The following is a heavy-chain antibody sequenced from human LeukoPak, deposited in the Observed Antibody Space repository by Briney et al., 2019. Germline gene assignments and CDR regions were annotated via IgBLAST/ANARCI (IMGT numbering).Heavy chain of an antibody. J-gene: IGHJ4*02. Sequence: PSETLSLTCTVSGYSISSGYYWGWIRQPPGKGLEWIGSIYHSGSTYYNPSLKSRVTISVDTSKNQFSLKLSSVTAADTAVYYCVRESYSVSGSYRSWGQGTLVIVSS. V-gene: IGHV4-38-2*02. D-gene: IGHD3-10*01. CDR1: GYSISSGYY. CDR3: VRESYSVSGSYRS. CDR2: IYHSGST.